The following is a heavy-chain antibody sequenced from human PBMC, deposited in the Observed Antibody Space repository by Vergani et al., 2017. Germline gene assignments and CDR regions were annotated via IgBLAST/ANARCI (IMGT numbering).Heavy chain of an antibody. CDR1: GFTFSSYG. V-gene: IGHV3-30*18. J-gene: IGHJ4*02. CDR3: AKDGIAAAGLDY. Sequence: QVQLVESGGGVVQPGRSLRLSCAASGFTFSSYGMHWVRQAPGKGLEWVAVISYDGSNKYYADSVKGRFTISRDNSKNTLYLQMNSLRAEDTAVYYCAKDGIAAAGLDYWDQGTLVTVSS. CDR2: ISYDGSNK. D-gene: IGHD6-13*01.